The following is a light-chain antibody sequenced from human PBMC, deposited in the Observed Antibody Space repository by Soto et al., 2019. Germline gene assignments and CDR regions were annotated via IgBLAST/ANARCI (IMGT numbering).Light chain of an antibody. Sequence: DIQMTQSPSTLSASVGDSVTITCRASQNIRNWLAWYQQKPGKAPKLLIYAASSLQSGVPSRFSGSGSGTDFTLTISSLEPEDFAVYYCQQRSNWPITFGQGTRLEI. CDR3: QQRSNWPIT. CDR1: QNIRNW. CDR2: AAS. J-gene: IGKJ5*01. V-gene: IGKV1-5*01.